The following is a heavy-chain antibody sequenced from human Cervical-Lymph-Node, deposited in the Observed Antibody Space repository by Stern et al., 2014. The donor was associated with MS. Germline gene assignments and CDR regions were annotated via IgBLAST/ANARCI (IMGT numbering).Heavy chain of an antibody. V-gene: IGHV1-24*01. CDR1: GYTLTELS. J-gene: IGHJ6*02. Sequence: DQLVESGAEVKKPGASVKVSCKVSGYTLTELSMHWVRQAPGKGLEWMGGFVPEDGETIYAQKFQGRVTMTEDTSTDTAYMELSSLRSEDTAVYYCAIDRDDFRSGYSAPSKGYGLDVWGQGTTVTVTS. CDR2: FVPEDGET. CDR3: AIDRDDFRSGYSAPSKGYGLDV. D-gene: IGHD3-3*01.